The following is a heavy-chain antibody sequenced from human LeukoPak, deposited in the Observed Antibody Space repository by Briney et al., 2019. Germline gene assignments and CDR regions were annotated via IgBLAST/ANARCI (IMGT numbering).Heavy chain of an antibody. CDR2: INHSGST. CDR1: GGSISSSSYY. V-gene: IGHV4-39*07. J-gene: IGHJ4*02. D-gene: IGHD3-22*01. CDR3: ARDLPSSRGYYYDSSGPGDFDY. Sequence: PSETLSLTCTVSGGSISSSSYYWSWIRQPPGKGLEWIGEINHSGSTNYNPSLKSRVTISVDTSKNQFSLKLSSVTAADTAVYYCARDLPSSRGYYYDSSGPGDFDYWGQGTLVTVSS.